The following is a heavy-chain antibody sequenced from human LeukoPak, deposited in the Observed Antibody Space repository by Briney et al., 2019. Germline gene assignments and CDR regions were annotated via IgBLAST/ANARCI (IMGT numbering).Heavy chain of an antibody. D-gene: IGHD3-22*01. CDR3: ARGRRYYYDSSGYYWGNWFDP. CDR2: IYHSGST. CDR1: GYSISSGYY. V-gene: IGHV4-38-2*02. Sequence: SETLSLTCTVSGYSISSGYYWGWIRQPPGKGLEWIGSIYHSGSTNYNPSLKSRVTISVGTSKNQFSLKLSSVTAADTAVYYCARGRRYYYDSSGYYWGNWFDPWGQGTLVTVSS. J-gene: IGHJ5*02.